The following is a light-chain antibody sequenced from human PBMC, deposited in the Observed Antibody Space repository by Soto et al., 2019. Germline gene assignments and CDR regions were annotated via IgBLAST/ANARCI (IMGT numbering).Light chain of an antibody. CDR1: SSDVGGYNY. CDR2: EVS. J-gene: IGLJ1*01. V-gene: IGLV2-8*01. CDR3: SLYTSTSTFV. Sequence: QSALTQPPSASGSPGQSVTISCTGTSSDVGGYNYVSWYQQHPGKAPKLMIYEVSKRPSGVPDRFSGSKSGNTASLTVSGLQAEDEADYYCSLYTSTSTFVFGPGTKLTVL.